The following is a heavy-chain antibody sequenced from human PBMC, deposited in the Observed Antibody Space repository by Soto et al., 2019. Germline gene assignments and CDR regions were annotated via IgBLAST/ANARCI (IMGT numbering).Heavy chain of an antibody. CDR3: ARVLRGVVNWFDP. V-gene: IGHV1-18*01. D-gene: IGHD3-10*01. Sequence: HLVQSGPEVKKPGASITVSCKTSGDTFTNFGLSWVRQAPGQGLEWMGWIATYNSNRNYAQKFQGRLTLTTDPSTSTAYMELKSLGYDATAVYYCARVLRGVVNWFDPWGQGTLVTVSS. CDR1: GDTFTNFG. CDR2: IATYNSNR. J-gene: IGHJ5*02.